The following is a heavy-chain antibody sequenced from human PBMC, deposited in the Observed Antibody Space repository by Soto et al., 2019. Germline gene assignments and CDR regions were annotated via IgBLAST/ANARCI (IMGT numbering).Heavy chain of an antibody. Sequence: DEQLVESGGGSLQPGGSLRLSCAASGFSFRNYAMTWVRQSPGKGLEWVSLISSGGGSTNYADSVKGRFTISRDNSQNMLYLQMTGLRGEDTDLYYCAKLKGGLGRFYGMDDWGQGTMVIVSS. CDR3: AKLKGGLGRFYGMDD. V-gene: IGHV3-23*04. CDR1: GFSFRNYA. CDR2: ISSGGGST. J-gene: IGHJ6*02. D-gene: IGHD3-3*01.